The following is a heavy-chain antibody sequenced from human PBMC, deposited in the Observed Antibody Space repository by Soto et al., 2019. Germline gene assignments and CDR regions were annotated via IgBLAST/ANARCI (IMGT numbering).Heavy chain of an antibody. D-gene: IGHD3-22*01. CDR1: GGSISSGDYY. Sequence: SETLSLTCTVSGGSISSGDYYWSWIRQPPGKGLEWIGYIYYSGSTYYNPSLKSRVTISVDTSKNQFSLKLSSVTAADTAVYYCARGSGDYYDSSGYLFDPWGQGTLVTVSS. CDR3: ARGSGDYYDSSGYLFDP. J-gene: IGHJ5*02. V-gene: IGHV4-30-4*01. CDR2: IYYSGST.